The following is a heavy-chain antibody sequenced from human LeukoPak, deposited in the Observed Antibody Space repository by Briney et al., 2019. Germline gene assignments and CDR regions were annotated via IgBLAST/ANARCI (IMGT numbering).Heavy chain of an antibody. V-gene: IGHV3-53*01. Sequence: GGSLRLSCAASGFTVSSNYMSWVRQAPGKGLEWVSVIYSGGSTYYADSVKGRFTISRDNAKNSLYLQMNSLRDEDTAVYYCARDGAMDGPDFDYWGQGSLVTVSS. CDR2: IYSGGST. CDR1: GFTVSSNY. J-gene: IGHJ4*02. CDR3: ARDGAMDGPDFDY. D-gene: IGHD5-18*01.